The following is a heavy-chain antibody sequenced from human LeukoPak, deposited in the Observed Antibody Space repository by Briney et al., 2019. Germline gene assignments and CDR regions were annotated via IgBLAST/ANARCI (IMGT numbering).Heavy chain of an antibody. CDR1: GFTFSSYT. CDR2: KSKTDGGTT. CDR3: TAVTMVRDYDY. J-gene: IGHJ4*02. D-gene: IGHD3-10*01. Sequence: PGGSLRLSCAASGFTFSSYTMNWVRQAPGKGREWVGRKSKTDGGTTDYAAPVKGRFTISRDDSKSTLYLQMNSLKTEDTAVYYCTAVTMVRDYDYWGQGALATV. V-gene: IGHV3-15*01.